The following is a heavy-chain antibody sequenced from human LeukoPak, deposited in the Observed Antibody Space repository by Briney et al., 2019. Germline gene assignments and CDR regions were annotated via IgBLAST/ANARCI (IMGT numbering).Heavy chain of an antibody. V-gene: IGHV1-69*13. CDR1: GGTFSSYA. J-gene: IGHJ4*02. CDR2: IISIFGTA. CDR3: ARREVDDSSGYYGRDY. Sequence: SVKVFCKASGGTFSSYAISWVRQAPGQGLEWMGGIISIFGTANYAHKLQGRVTITADESTSTAYMELSSLRSEDTAVYYCARREVDDSSGYYGRDYWGQGTLVTVSS. D-gene: IGHD3-22*01.